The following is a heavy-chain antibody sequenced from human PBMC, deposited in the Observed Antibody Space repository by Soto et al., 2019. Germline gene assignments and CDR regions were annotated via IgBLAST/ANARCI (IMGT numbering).Heavy chain of an antibody. CDR2: ILSSGGT. V-gene: IGHV4-61*01. CDR1: GDSVTSDSYY. J-gene: IGHJ5*01. D-gene: IGHD6-19*01. Sequence: SETLSLTCSVSGDSVTSDSYYWTWIRQPPGKTLEWVGFILSSGGTSTNPSLRSRLSMSVDTSKNQFSMRLTSVTAADTGVYFCAKGFSTGLYVDSWGRGAQVTVSS. CDR3: AKGFSTGLYVDS.